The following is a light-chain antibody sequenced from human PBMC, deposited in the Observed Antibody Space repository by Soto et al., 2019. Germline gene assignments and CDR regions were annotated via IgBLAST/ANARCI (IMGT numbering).Light chain of an antibody. CDR2: EVT. J-gene: IGLJ2*01. Sequence: QSALTQPASVSGSPGQSITISCTGTSGDIGGYNYVSWYQQHPGKAPKLLISEVTNRPSGVSNRFSGSKSGNTASLTISGLQAEEEADYYCSSYTTNSTPVVFGGGTQLTVL. V-gene: IGLV2-14*01. CDR3: SSYTTNSTPVV. CDR1: SGDIGGYNY.